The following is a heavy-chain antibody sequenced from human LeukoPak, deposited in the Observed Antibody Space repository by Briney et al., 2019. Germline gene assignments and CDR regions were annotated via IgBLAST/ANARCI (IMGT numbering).Heavy chain of an antibody. V-gene: IGHV1-69*05. D-gene: IGHD5-12*01. J-gene: IGHJ4*02. Sequence: GASVKVSCKTSGYTFISHDINWVRQAPGQGLEWMGGIIPIFGTANYAQKFQGRVTITTDESTSTAYMELSSLRSEDTAVYYCGYSGYDPDGFRYFDYWGQGTLVTVSS. CDR2: IIPIFGTA. CDR3: GYSGYDPDGFRYFDY. CDR1: GYTFISHD.